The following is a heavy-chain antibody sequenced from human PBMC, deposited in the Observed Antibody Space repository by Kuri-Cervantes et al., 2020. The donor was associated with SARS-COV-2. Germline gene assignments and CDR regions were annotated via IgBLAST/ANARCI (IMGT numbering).Heavy chain of an antibody. J-gene: IGHJ2*01. D-gene: IGHD3-10*01. Sequence: SLKVSCKVSGYTLTEISMHWVRQAPGKGLEWMVGIIPIFGIANYAQKFQGRVTITADKSTSTAYMELINLKSEDTAVYYCARSAAYYGSGDWYFGLWGRGTLVTVSS. CDR2: IIPIFGIA. CDR1: GYTLTEIS. V-gene: IGHV1-69*10. CDR3: ARSAAYYGSGDWYFGL.